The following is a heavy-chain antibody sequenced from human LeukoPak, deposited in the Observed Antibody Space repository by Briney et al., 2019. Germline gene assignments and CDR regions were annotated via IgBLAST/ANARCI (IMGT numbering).Heavy chain of an antibody. CDR2: IYYSGST. J-gene: IGHJ4*02. CDR3: ARQPERLYCYDSSGYYYEGYFDY. V-gene: IGHV4-59*08. Sequence: KPSETLSLTCTVSGGSISSYYWSWIRQPPGKGLEWIGYIYYSGSTNYNPSLKSRVTISVDTSKNQFSLKLSSVTAADTAVYYCARQPERLYCYDSSGYYYEGYFDYWGQGTLVTVSS. CDR1: GGSISSYY. D-gene: IGHD3-22*01.